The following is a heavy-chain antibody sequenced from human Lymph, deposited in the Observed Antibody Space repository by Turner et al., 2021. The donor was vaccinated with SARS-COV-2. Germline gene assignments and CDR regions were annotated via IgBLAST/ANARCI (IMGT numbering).Heavy chain of an antibody. CDR2: IYYRGST. CDR3: ARETVNNWVDP. CDR1: GGSMNSNY. D-gene: IGHD2-21*02. Sequence: QVQLQESCPRLVKPLETLSLTCTVSGGSMNSNYWSWIRQPTGKRLEWIGYIYYRGSTNYNPSLESRVTISVDTSRNQFSLNLTSVTAADTAIYYCARETVNNWVDPWGQGTLVTVSS. J-gene: IGHJ5*02. V-gene: IGHV4-59*01.